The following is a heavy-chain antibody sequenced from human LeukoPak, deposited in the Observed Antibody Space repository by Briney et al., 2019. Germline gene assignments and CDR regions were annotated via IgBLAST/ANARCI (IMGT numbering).Heavy chain of an antibody. D-gene: IGHD3-22*01. J-gene: IGHJ4*02. V-gene: IGHV3-11*01. CDR1: GFTFSDYY. CDR3: ARGDNPYYYDSSGYYTDS. Sequence: GGSLRLSCAASGFTFSDYYMSWIRQAPGKGLEWVSYISSSGSTIYYADSVKGRFTISRDNAKNSLYLQMNSLRAEDTAVYYCARGDNPYYYDSSGYYTDSWGQGTLVTVSS. CDR2: ISSSGSTI.